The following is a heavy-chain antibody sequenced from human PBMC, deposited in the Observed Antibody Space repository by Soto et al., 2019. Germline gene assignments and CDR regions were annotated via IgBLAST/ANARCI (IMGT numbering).Heavy chain of an antibody. Sequence: GGSLRLSCAASGFTFSSYSMNWVRQAPGKGLEWVSYISSSSTIYYADSVKGRFTISRDNAKNSLYLQMNSLRDEDTAVYYCARVGGSSWYFVDWFDPWGQGTLVTVSS. V-gene: IGHV3-48*02. CDR2: ISSSSTI. D-gene: IGHD6-13*01. CDR3: ARVGGSSWYFVDWFDP. J-gene: IGHJ5*02. CDR1: GFTFSSYS.